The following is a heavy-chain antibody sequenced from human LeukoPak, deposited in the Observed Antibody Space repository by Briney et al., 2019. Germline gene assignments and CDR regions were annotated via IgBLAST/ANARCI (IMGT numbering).Heavy chain of an antibody. CDR2: IYYTGST. J-gene: IGHJ4*02. CDR1: GGSISGYY. CDR3: ASGIAADLY. D-gene: IGHD6-13*01. V-gene: IGHV4-59*08. Sequence: SETLSLTCTVSGGSISGYYWSWIRQPPGKGLEWIGYIYYTGSTNYNPSLKSRVTISVDTSKNQFSLKLSSVTAADTAVYYCASGIAADLYWGQGTLVTVSS.